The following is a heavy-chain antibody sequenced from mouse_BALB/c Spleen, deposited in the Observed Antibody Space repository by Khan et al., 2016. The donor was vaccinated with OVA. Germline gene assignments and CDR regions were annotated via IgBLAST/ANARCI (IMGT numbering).Heavy chain of an antibody. V-gene: IGHV5-6-5*01. CDR1: GFAFSSYA. CDR3: TRLVDY. J-gene: IGHJ4*01. CDR2: INSGGST. Sequence: EVELVESGGGLVKPGGSLKLSCAASGFAFSSYAVSWIRQTPEKRLEWVASINSGGSTYYPDRVKGRFTISRDDDRNIMYLQMSSLRSEETAMYYCTRLVDYWGQGTSVTVS.